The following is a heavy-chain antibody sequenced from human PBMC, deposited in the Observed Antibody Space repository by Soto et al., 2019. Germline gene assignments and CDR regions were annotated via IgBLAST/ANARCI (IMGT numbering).Heavy chain of an antibody. D-gene: IGHD3-22*01. CDR1: GFTFSGSA. Sequence: EVQLVESGGGLVQPGGSLKLSCAASGFTFSGSAMHWVRQASGKGLEWVGRIRSKANSYATAYAASVKGRFTISRDDSKNTAYLQMNSLKTEDTDVYYCTRPFYYDSSGYYSGFDYWGQGTLVTVSS. CDR2: IRSKANSYAT. J-gene: IGHJ4*02. CDR3: TRPFYYDSSGYYSGFDY. V-gene: IGHV3-73*02.